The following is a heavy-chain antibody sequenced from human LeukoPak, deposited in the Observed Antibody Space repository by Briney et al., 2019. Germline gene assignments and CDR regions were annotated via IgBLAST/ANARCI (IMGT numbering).Heavy chain of an antibody. CDR3: ARVVTAMAPTASFDY. D-gene: IGHD5-18*01. CDR2: INHSGST. CDR1: GGSFSGYY. V-gene: IGHV4-34*01. J-gene: IGHJ4*02. Sequence: SETLSLTCAVYGGSFSGYYWSWIRQPPGKGLEWIGEINHSGSTNYNPSLKSRVTISVDTSKNQFSLKLSSVTAADTAVYYCARVVTAMAPTASFDYWGQGTLATVSS.